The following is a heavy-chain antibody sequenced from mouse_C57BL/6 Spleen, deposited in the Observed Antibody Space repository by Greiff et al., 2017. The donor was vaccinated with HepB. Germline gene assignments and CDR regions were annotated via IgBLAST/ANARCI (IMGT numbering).Heavy chain of an antibody. CDR3: ARSYYGNSAWFAY. CDR1: GYTFTDYY. J-gene: IGHJ3*01. CDR2: IFPGSGST. Sequence: VQLQQSGPELVKPGASVKISCKASGYTFTDYYINWVKQRPGQGLEWIGWIFPGSGSTYYNEKFKGKATLTVDKSSSTAYMLLSSLTSEDSAVYFCARSYYGNSAWFAYWGQGTLVTVSA. D-gene: IGHD2-10*01. V-gene: IGHV1-75*01.